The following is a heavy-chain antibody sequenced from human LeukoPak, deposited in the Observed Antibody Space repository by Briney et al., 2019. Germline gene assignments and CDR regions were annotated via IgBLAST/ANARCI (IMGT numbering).Heavy chain of an antibody. Sequence: GGSLRLSCAASGFTFSSYGMHWVRQAPGKGLEWVAVISYDGSNKYYADSVKGRFTISRDNSKNTLYLQMNSLRAEDTAVYYCAKPWRGKGQQLMYYFDYWGQGTLVTVSS. CDR2: ISYDGSNK. CDR3: AKPWRGKGQQLMYYFDY. CDR1: GFTFSSYG. V-gene: IGHV3-30*18. J-gene: IGHJ4*02. D-gene: IGHD6-13*01.